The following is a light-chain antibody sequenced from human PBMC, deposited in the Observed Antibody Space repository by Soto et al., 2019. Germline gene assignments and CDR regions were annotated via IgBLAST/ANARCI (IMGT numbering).Light chain of an antibody. J-gene: IGLJ3*02. CDR3: TSFVGNDIWV. CDR2: EVT. CDR1: SSDVGAYKY. V-gene: IGLV2-8*01. Sequence: QSALTQPPSASGSPGQSVTISCTGTSSDVGAYKYVSWYQQYPGKAPKLMIYEVTKRPSGVPDRFSGFKSGNTDSLTVSGLQAEDEADYYCTSFVGNDIWVFGGGTKVTVL.